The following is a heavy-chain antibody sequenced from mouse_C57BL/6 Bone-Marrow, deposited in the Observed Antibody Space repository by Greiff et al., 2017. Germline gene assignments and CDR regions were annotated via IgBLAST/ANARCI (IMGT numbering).Heavy chain of an antibody. J-gene: IGHJ2*01. CDR1: GYTFTSYT. CDR3: ARLGDYDSDY. D-gene: IGHD2-4*01. Sequence: VQLQQSGAELARPGASVKMSCKASGYTFTSYTMHWVKQRPGQGLEWIGYINPSSGYTKYNQKFKDKATLTADKSSSTAYMELRSLTSEDSAVYYCARLGDYDSDYWGQGTTLTVSS. V-gene: IGHV1-4*01. CDR2: INPSSGYT.